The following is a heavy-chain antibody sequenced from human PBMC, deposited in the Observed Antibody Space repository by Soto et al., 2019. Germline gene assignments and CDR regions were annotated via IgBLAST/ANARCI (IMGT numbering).Heavy chain of an antibody. V-gene: IGHV4-34*01. J-gene: IGHJ4*02. Sequence: SETLSLTCAVYGGSFSGYYWSWIRQPPGKGLERIGEINHSGSTNYNPSLKSRVTISVDTSKNQFSLKLSSVTAAVTVVYYCAGGGRWLQPFDYWGQGTLVTVSS. CDR3: AGGGRWLQPFDY. CDR1: GGSFSGYY. CDR2: INHSGST. D-gene: IGHD5-12*01.